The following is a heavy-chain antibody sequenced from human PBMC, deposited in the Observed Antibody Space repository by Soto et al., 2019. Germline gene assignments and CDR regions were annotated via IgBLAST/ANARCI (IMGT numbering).Heavy chain of an antibody. CDR3: AVLRGSYYIGYYYYGMDV. CDR2: IYYSGST. D-gene: IGHD1-26*01. Sequence: SETLSLTCTVSGGSISSYYWSWIRQPPGKGLEWIGYIYYSGSTNYNPSLKSRVTISVDTSKNQFSLKLSSVTAADTAVYYCAVLRGSYYIGYYYYGMDVWGQGTTVTVS. J-gene: IGHJ6*02. V-gene: IGHV4-59*01. CDR1: GGSISSYY.